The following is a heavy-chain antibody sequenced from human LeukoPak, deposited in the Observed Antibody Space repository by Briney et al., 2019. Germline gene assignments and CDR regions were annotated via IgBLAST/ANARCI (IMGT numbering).Heavy chain of an antibody. CDR3: ARVHGDYYFDY. Sequence: SETLSLTCTVSGGSINSYYGSWIRQSPGKGLEWIGSIYYTGSTIYNPSLQSRVTMSVDTSKNQFSLKLSSVTAADTAVYYCARVHGDYYFDYWGQGTLVTVSS. J-gene: IGHJ4*02. CDR2: IYYTGST. V-gene: IGHV4-59*12. CDR1: GGSINSYY. D-gene: IGHD4-17*01.